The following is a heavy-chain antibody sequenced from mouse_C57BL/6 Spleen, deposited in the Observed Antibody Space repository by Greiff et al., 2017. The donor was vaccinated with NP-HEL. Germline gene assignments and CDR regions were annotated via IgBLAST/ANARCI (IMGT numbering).Heavy chain of an antibody. Sequence: VQLQQSGAELVRPGASVKLSCKASGYTFTDYYINWVKQRPGQGLEWIARIYPGSGNTYYNEKFKGKATLTAEKSSSTAYMQLSSLTSEDSAVYFCAREVITTAEYYFDYWGQGTTLTVSS. V-gene: IGHV1-76*01. CDR1: GYTFTDYY. CDR2: IYPGSGNT. J-gene: IGHJ2*01. D-gene: IGHD1-1*01. CDR3: AREVITTAEYYFDY.